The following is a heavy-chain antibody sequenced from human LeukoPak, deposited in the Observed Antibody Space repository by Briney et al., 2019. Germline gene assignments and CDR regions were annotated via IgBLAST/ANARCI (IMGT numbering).Heavy chain of an antibody. CDR1: GGSINSSSNSCY. D-gene: IGHD3-3*01. CDR3: ARESVLRFLEWLFAPFDP. CDR2: VSYSGTT. V-gene: IGHV4-39*07. J-gene: IGHJ5*02. Sequence: PSETLSLTCTVSGGSINSSSNSCYWGWIRQTPGKGLEWIGCVSYSGTTYYNPSLKSRVTMSVDASRNQFSLKLSSVTAADTAVYFCARESVLRFLEWLFAPFDPWGQGTLVTVSS.